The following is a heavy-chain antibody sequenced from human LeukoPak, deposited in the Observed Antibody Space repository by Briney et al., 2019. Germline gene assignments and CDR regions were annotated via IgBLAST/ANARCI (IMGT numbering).Heavy chain of an antibody. V-gene: IGHV4-34*01. CDR2: INHSGST. CDR3: ARTVPASALDY. CDR1: GGSFSGYY. Sequence: SETLSLTCAVYGGSFSGYYWSWIRQPPGKGLAWIGEINHSGSTNYNPSLKSRVTISVDTSKNQFSLKLSSVTAADTAVHYCARTVPASALDYWGQGTLVTVSS. J-gene: IGHJ4*02.